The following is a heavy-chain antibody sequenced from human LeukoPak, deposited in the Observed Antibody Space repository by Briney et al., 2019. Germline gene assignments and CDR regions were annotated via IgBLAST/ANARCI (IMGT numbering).Heavy chain of an antibody. CDR1: GFTFSSYA. V-gene: IGHV3-23*01. Sequence: GGSLRLSCAASGFTFSSYAMSWVRQAPGKGLEWVSVISGSGGSISYADSVKGRFTISRDNSKNTLYLQMNSLRAEDTALYYCARAPSAGDYYPWYFDLWGRGTLVTVSS. CDR3: ARAPSAGDYYPWYFDL. CDR2: ISGSGGSI. J-gene: IGHJ2*01. D-gene: IGHD7-27*01.